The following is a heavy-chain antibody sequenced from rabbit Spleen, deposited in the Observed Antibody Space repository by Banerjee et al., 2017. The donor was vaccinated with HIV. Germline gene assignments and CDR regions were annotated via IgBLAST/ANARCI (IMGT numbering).Heavy chain of an antibody. CDR1: GIDFTKYY. V-gene: IGHV1S45*01. Sequence: QEHLKETGGGLVQPGGSLTLSCKASGIDFTKYYITWVRQAPGKGLEWIGIIYAAKGSTDYASWVNGRFTISKTSSTTVTLQMTSLTAADTATYFCARDTSSSFSSYGMDLWGPGTLVTVS. D-gene: IGHD1-1*01. CDR3: ARDTSSSFSSYGMDL. CDR2: IYAAKGST. J-gene: IGHJ6*01.